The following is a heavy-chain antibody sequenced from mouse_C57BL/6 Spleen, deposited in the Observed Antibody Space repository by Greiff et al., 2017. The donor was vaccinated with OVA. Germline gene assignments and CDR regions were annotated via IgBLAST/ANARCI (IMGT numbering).Heavy chain of an antibody. CDR1: GYTFTSYW. CDR3: AKWGIRQGNLAMDY. V-gene: IGHV1-55*01. J-gene: IGHJ4*01. Sequence: QVQLQQPGAELVKPGASVKMSCKASGYTFTSYWITWVKQRPGQGLEWIGDIYPGSGSTNYNEKFKSKATMTVDKSSSTSYMQLSSLTSEDSAVYCMAKWGIRQGNLAMDYWGQGTSVTVSS. D-gene: IGHD2-1*01. CDR2: IYPGSGST.